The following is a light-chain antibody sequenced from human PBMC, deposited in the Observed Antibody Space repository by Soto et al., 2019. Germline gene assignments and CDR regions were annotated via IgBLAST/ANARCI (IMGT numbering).Light chain of an antibody. CDR1: QSVRNNY. Sequence: ETVLTQSPGTLSLSPGERATLSCRASQSVRNNYLAWYQQKPGQAPGLLISGASSRAAGIPDRFSGSGSETDFTLTISRLEPEDFAVYYCQQYGSSPRTFGQGTKVDIK. CDR3: QQYGSSPRT. CDR2: GAS. J-gene: IGKJ2*01. V-gene: IGKV3-20*01.